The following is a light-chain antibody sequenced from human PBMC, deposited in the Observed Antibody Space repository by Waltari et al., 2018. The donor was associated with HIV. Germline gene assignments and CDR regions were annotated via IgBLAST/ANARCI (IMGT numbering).Light chain of an antibody. CDR3: YSTDSSGKGV. CDR1: LLPYKY. J-gene: IGLJ3*02. V-gene: IGLV3-10*01. CDR2: EGY. Sequence: SYALTHAPSVSVSPGPTARIPCFGPLLPYKYTFLYQQKSGQAPVVVIYEGYKRPSGIPGRFSGSRSGTTATLTITGAQVDDEGDYYCYSTDSSGKGVFGGGTKLTVL.